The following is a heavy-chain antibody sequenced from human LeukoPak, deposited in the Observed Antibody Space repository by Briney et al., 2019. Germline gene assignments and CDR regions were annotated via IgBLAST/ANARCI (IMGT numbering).Heavy chain of an antibody. D-gene: IGHD1-26*01. V-gene: IGHV3-13*04. Sequence: GGSLRLSCAASGFTFRGYDMHWVRQATGKGLEWVSGIGTAGGTYYPGSVKGRLTITRENAQNSLYLQMNSPRAGDTAVYYCARGMGATTQSLFDQWGQGTLVTVSS. CDR3: ARGMGATTQSLFDQ. CDR1: GFTFRGYD. J-gene: IGHJ4*02. CDR2: IGTAGGT.